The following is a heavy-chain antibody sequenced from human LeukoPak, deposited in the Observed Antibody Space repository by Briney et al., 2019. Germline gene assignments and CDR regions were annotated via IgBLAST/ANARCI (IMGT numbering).Heavy chain of an antibody. D-gene: IGHD2-2*01. J-gene: IGHJ6*03. CDR3: ARRAGFQVGRYYYYYYMDV. Sequence: PSETLSLTCTVSGGSISSHYWSWIRQPPGKGLEWIGYIYYSGSPNYNPSLKRRVTISVDTSKNQFSLKLSSVTASDTAVYYCARRAGFQVGRYYYYYYMDVWGKGTTVTVSS. CDR2: IYYSGSP. V-gene: IGHV4-59*11. CDR1: GGSISSHY.